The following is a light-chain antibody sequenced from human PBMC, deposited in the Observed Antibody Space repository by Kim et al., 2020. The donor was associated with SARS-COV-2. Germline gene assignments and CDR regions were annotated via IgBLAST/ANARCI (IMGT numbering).Light chain of an antibody. CDR1: QSISSW. CDR3: QQYNSYSYT. CDR2: KAS. V-gene: IGKV1-5*03. Sequence: DIQMTQSPSTLSASVGDRVTITCRASQSISSWLAWYQQKPGKAPNLLIYKASSLQSGVPSRFSGSGSGTEFTLTISSLQPDDFATYYCQQYNSYSYTLCQGTKLEI. J-gene: IGKJ2*01.